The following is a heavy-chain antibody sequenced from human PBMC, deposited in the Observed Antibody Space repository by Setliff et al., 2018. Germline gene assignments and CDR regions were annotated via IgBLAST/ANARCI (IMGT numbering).Heavy chain of an antibody. CDR1: GNIFSNSD. Sequence: ASVKVSCKASGNIFSNSDINWVRQTPGQGLEWMGWMNPNGRAGSTQKFQGRVTMTRDTSINTVYMELNSLRSDDTAVYYCVRGPRQASYGFPLRPFDIWGQGTGVTVS. CDR2: MNPNGRA. D-gene: IGHD5-18*01. J-gene: IGHJ3*02. V-gene: IGHV1-8*02. CDR3: VRGPRQASYGFPLRPFDI.